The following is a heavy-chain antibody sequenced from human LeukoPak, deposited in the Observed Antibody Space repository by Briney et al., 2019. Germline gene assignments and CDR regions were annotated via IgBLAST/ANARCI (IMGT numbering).Heavy chain of an antibody. J-gene: IGHJ4*02. CDR3: ARDIGQWGYYDSRGHFRDF. Sequence: GASVTVSCQASGYLFHKYGFSWVRQAPAQGLEWMGWISSYNGNNKYAQELQGRVTMSTDTSTNTAYMELRSLRSDDTAVYFCARDIGQWGYYDSRGHFRDFWGQGTLVTVSS. CDR1: GYLFHKYG. D-gene: IGHD3-22*01. CDR2: ISSYNGNN. V-gene: IGHV1-18*01.